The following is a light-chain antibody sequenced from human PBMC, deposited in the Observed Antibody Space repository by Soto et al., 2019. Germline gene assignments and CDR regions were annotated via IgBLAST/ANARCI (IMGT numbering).Light chain of an antibody. V-gene: IGKV3-20*01. J-gene: IGKJ1*01. CDR2: GAS. Sequence: EIVFTQSPGTLSLSQGKRATLSCRASQSVSSNYITWYQQKPGQAPRRLIFGASSRATGIPDRFSGSGSGTDFTLTISRLEPEDFAVYYCQQYGSSPSTFGQGTKVDIK. CDR1: QSVSSNY. CDR3: QQYGSSPST.